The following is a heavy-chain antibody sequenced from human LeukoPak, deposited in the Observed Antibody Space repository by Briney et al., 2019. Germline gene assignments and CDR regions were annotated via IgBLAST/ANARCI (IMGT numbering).Heavy chain of an antibody. Sequence: ASVKVSCKASGGTFSIYAISWVRQAPGQGREWMGGIIPILGTANYAQKFQGRVTITADESTSTAYMELSSLRSEDTAVYYCARDDVEDGAFDIWGQGTMVTVSS. CDR2: IIPILGTA. V-gene: IGHV1-69*13. CDR3: ARDDVEDGAFDI. D-gene: IGHD2-15*01. CDR1: GGTFSIYA. J-gene: IGHJ3*02.